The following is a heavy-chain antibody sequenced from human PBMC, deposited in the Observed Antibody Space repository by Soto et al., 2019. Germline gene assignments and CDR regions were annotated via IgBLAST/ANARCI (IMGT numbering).Heavy chain of an antibody. V-gene: IGHV3-74*01. D-gene: IGHD2-15*01. Sequence: SCKASGYTFTSYWMHWVRQAPGKGLVWVSRINSDGSTTSYADSVKGRFTISRDNAKNTLYLQMNSLRAEDTAVYYCARRSGHLGAFDLWGQGTLVTVSS. CDR1: GYTFTSYW. CDR3: ARRSGHLGAFDL. CDR2: INSDGSTT. J-gene: IGHJ5*02.